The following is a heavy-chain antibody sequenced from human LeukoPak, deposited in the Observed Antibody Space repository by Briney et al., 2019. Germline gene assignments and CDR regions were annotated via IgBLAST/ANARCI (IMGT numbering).Heavy chain of an antibody. J-gene: IGHJ4*02. V-gene: IGHV1-2*02. CDR1: EYTFSGHF. CDR3: ARDDVTTGGAIDY. CDR2: INPNSGGT. Sequence: ASVRVSCKASEYTFSGHFIHWVRQAPGQGLEWMGWINPNSGGTNYAQKFQGRVTMTRDTSISTAYMELSRLRSDDTAVYYCARDDVTTGGAIDYWGQGTLVTVSS. D-gene: IGHD4-17*01.